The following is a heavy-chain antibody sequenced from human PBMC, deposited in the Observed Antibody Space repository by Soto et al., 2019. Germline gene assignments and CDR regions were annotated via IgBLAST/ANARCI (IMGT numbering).Heavy chain of an antibody. J-gene: IGHJ4*02. CDR2: ISGSGSST. Sequence: GGSLRLSCAASGFTFSSYTMSWVRQAPGKGLEWVSTISGSGSSTYSADSVKGRFTISRDNSKNSLYLQMNSLRVEDTAIYYCAKAWGIDYWGQGTLVTVSS. CDR3: AKAWGIDY. V-gene: IGHV3-23*01. CDR1: GFTFSSYT. D-gene: IGHD7-27*01.